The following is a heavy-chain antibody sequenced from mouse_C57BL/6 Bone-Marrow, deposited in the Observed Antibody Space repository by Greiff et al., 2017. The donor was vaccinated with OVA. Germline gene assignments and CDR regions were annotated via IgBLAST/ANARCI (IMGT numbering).Heavy chain of an antibody. CDR1: GYTFTDYY. D-gene: IGHD1-1*01. V-gene: IGHV1-26*01. Sequence: VQLQQSGPELVKPGASVKISCKASGYTFTDYYMNWVKQSHGKSLEWIGDINPNNGGTSYNQKFKGKATLTEDKSSSTAYMELRSLTSEDSAVYYCAREGFYYGSGGYWGQGTTLTVSS. J-gene: IGHJ2*01. CDR3: AREGFYYGSGGY. CDR2: INPNNGGT.